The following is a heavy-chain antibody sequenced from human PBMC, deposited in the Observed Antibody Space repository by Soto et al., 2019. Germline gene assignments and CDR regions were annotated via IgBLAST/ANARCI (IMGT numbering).Heavy chain of an antibody. J-gene: IGHJ4*02. CDR3: AKGFSYSVIDY. Sequence: QVQLVESGGGVVQPGRSLRLSCAASGFTFSTYGMHWVRQAPGKGLEWVAVISYDGSNKYYADSVKGRFTISRDNSKNTLYLQMSSLGAEDTAVYDCAKGFSYSVIDYWGQGTLVTVSS. CDR1: GFTFSTYG. V-gene: IGHV3-30*18. CDR2: ISYDGSNK. D-gene: IGHD5-18*01.